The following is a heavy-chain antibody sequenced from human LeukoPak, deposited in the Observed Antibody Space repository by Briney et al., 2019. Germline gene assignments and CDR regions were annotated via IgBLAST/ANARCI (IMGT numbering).Heavy chain of an antibody. CDR2: IYPGDSDT. Sequence: LGESLKISCQGSGYSFTSYWIGWVRQMPGKGLEWMGIIYPGDSDTRYSPSFQGQVTISADKSINTAYVQWSSLKASDTAMYYCATYAGTSSKYFHHWGQGTLVTVSS. CDR1: GYSFTSYW. CDR3: ATYAGTSSKYFHH. V-gene: IGHV5-51*01. J-gene: IGHJ1*01. D-gene: IGHD3-10*01.